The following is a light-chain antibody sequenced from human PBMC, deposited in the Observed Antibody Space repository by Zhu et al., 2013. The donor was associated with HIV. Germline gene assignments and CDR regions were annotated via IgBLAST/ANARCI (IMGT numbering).Light chain of an antibody. CDR1: QNINNL. CDR2: DAS. Sequence: DIQMTQSPSTLSASVGDRVTITCRASQNINNLLAWYQQKPGKAPELLIFDASSLEPGVPSRFSGYGSGTDFTLTISSLQPDDFATYYCHQPYTYPFTFG. J-gene: IGKJ3*01. CDR3: HQPYTYPFT. V-gene: IGKV1-5*01.